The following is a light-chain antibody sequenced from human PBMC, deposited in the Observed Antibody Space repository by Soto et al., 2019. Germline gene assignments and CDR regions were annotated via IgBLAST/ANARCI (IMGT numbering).Light chain of an antibody. CDR3: QQYDNWPET. V-gene: IGKV1-5*03. Sequence: DIQMTQSPSTLSGSVGDRVTITCRASQTISSWLAWYQQKPGKAPKLLIYKASTLKSGVPSRFSGSGSGTEFTLTISGLQSEDFAVYYCQQYDNWPETFGQGTKVDIK. CDR2: KAS. J-gene: IGKJ1*01. CDR1: QTISSW.